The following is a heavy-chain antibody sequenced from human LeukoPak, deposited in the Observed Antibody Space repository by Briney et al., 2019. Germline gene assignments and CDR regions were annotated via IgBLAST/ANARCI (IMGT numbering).Heavy chain of an antibody. V-gene: IGHV4-39*01. CDR2: IYYSGST. J-gene: IGHJ4*03. CDR1: GGSTSSISYY. Sequence: SQTLSLTWTVSGGSTSSISYYWGWIRQPPGNGLEWTGRIYYSGSTHYNPSLKSPGTISVDTSKNQFSLERSYVTAPDTAVSYCARGGSYSEYLVDWGHGTLVTVSS. CDR3: ARGGSYSEYLVD. D-gene: IGHD1-26*01.